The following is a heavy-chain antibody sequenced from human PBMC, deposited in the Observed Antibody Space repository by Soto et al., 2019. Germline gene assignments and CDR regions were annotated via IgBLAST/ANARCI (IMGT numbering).Heavy chain of an antibody. CDR3: ARFPHYCSGGSCYFDY. V-gene: IGHV2-70*11. D-gene: IGHD2-15*01. CDR2: IDWDDDK. J-gene: IGHJ4*02. CDR1: GFSLSTSGMC. Sequence: SGPTLVNPTQTLTLTCTFSGFSLSTSGMCVSWIRQPPGKALEWLARIDWDDDKYYSTSLKTRLTISKDTSKNQVVLTMTNMDPVDTATYYCARFPHYCSGGSCYFDYWGQGTLVTVSS.